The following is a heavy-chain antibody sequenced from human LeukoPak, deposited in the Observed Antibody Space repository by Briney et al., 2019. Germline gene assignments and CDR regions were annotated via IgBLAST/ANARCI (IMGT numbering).Heavy chain of an antibody. J-gene: IGHJ4*02. V-gene: IGHV3-48*04. CDR3: ARGGDPDY. CDR1: GFTFSNYN. D-gene: IGHD2-21*02. Sequence: GGSLRLPCAASGFTFSNYNLNWVRQAPGKGLEWVSYISRTGSTIYYTDSVKGRFTISRDNAKNSLYLQMNSLRAEDTAVYYCARGGDPDYWGQGTLVTVSS. CDR2: ISRTGSTI.